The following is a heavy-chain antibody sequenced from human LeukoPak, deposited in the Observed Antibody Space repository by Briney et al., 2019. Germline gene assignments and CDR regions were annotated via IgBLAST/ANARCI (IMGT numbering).Heavy chain of an antibody. CDR1: GYTFTSYA. V-gene: IGHV1-3*01. CDR3: ARVTTLKHSFDY. CDR2: INAGNGNT. J-gene: IGHJ4*02. D-gene: IGHD4-17*01. Sequence: ASVKVSCKASGYTFTSYAMHWVRQAPGQRLEWMGWINAGNGNTKYSQKFQGRVTITADESTSTAYMELSSLRSEDTAVYYCARVTTLKHSFDYWGQGTLVTVSS.